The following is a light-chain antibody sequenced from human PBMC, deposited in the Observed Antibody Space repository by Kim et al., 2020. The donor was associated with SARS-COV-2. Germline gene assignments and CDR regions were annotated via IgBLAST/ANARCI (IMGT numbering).Light chain of an antibody. CDR2: ETS. V-gene: IGKV1-5*01. CDR3: QHHNTYPIT. Sequence: SLGGRGTITCRARQSIHGWLAWYKKKPGKAPKLLICETSNVETGVPSRFSGSGSGTEFTLTISSLQPDDFATYYCQHHNTYPITFGQGTRLEIK. CDR1: QSIHGW. J-gene: IGKJ5*01.